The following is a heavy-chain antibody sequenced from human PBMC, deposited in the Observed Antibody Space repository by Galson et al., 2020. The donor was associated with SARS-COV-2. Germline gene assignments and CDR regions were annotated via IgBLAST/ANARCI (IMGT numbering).Heavy chain of an antibody. Sequence: ASVKVSCKTSGYTFGSYGISWVRQAPGQGLEWMGWIGAYNGKTDYAQRFQGRVTMTTDTSTSTVYMELRSLRSDDTAVYYCAREGCSSGSCYFDYWGQGTLVTVSS. D-gene: IGHD6-19*01. CDR3: AREGCSSGSCYFDY. CDR1: GYTFGSYG. CDR2: IGAYNGKT. J-gene: IGHJ4*02. V-gene: IGHV1-18*01.